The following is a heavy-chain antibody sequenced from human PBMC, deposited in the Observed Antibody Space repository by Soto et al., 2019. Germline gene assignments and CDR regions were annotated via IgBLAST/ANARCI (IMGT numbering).Heavy chain of an antibody. J-gene: IGHJ4*02. CDR1: GFTFSNYA. D-gene: IGHD6-19*01. CDR3: VREGSAWSRGY. CDR2: IWSDGSNK. V-gene: IGHV3-33*01. Sequence: GGSLRLSCAASGFTFSNYAIHWVRQAPGKGLEWVSVIWSDGSNKYYTDSVKGRFTISRDNSKNTVHLQMNSLRAEDTAVYYCVREGSAWSRGYWGQGTLVTVSS.